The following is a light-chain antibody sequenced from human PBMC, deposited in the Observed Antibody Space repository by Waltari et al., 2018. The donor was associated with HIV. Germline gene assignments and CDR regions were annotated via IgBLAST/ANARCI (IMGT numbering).Light chain of an antibody. Sequence: QSVLTQPPSVSGAPGQRVTISCTGGSSNIGAGYDVHWHRHLPGTAPKLLIYGNSNRPSGVPDRFSGSKSGTSASLAITGLQAEDEADYYCQSYDSSLSGWVFGGGTKLTVL. CDR1: SSNIGAGYD. V-gene: IGLV1-40*01. CDR2: GNS. CDR3: QSYDSSLSGWV. J-gene: IGLJ3*02.